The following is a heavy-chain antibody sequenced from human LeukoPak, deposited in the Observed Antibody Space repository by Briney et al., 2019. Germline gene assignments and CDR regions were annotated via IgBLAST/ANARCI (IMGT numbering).Heavy chain of an antibody. CDR1: GGSIRSSDYY. J-gene: IGHJ5*02. CDR3: ARASGVLPSFEWANWFDT. Sequence: SETLSLTCTVSGGSIRSSDYYLAWIRQPPGRGLEWIVTIHYSGSTFYKPPLNSRLTVSADTSRNQFYIKLSSVTAADTAVYYCARASGVLPSFEWANWFDTWGQGSLVTVSS. CDR2: IHYSGST. V-gene: IGHV4-39*01. D-gene: IGHD3-9*01.